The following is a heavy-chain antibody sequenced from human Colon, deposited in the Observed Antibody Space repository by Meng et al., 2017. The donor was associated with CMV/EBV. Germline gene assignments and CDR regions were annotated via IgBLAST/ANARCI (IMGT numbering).Heavy chain of an antibody. CDR1: GFTFGAYA. CDR3: VKDINYKDVGTTPVWDA. CDR2: ITWNSGSL. V-gene: IGHV3-9*01. Sequence: SLKISCSASGFTFGAYAMHWVRQVPGKGLQWVSGITWNSGSLGYADSMKGRFTISRDDARNSLYLQMNSLRAEDTALHYCVKDINYKDVGTTPVWDAWGQGTLVTVSS. J-gene: IGHJ5*02. D-gene: IGHD1-26*01.